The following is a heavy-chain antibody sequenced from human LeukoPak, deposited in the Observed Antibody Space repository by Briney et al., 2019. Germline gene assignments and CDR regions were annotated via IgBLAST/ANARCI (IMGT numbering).Heavy chain of an antibody. V-gene: IGHV3-23*01. D-gene: IGHD4-17*01. J-gene: IGHJ6*02. CDR3: AKVPTVYYYYGMDV. CDR1: GFTFSSYA. Sequence: PGGSLRLSCAASGFTFSSYAMSWVRQAPGKGLEWVSAISGSGGSTYYADSVKGRFTISRDNSKNMLYLQMNSLRAEDTAVYYCAKVPTVYYYYGMDVWGQGTTVTVSS. CDR2: ISGSGGST.